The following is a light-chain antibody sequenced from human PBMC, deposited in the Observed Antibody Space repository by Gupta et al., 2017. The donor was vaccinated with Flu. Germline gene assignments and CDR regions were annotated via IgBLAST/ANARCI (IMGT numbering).Light chain of an antibody. J-gene: IGKJ2*01. V-gene: IGKV1-39*01. CDR1: QSIDGY. Sequence: VTIACRASQSIDGYVNWYQQKPGKAPKLLIFGASTLQSGVPSRFSGTASGTDSTLTISSLQPEDFAIYYCQQSYSGPYTFGQGTKVEI. CDR3: QQSYSGPYT. CDR2: GAS.